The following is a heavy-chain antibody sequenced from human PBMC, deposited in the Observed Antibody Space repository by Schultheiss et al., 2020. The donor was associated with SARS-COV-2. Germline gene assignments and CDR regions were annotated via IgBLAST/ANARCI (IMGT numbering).Heavy chain of an antibody. CDR2: ITDSGGKT. D-gene: IGHD1-26*01. CDR1: GFTFGDYA. Sequence: GGSLRLSCTASGFTFGDYALSWFRQAPGKGLEWVSLITDSGGKTFYADSVKGRFTISRDDSKSTLHLQMNSLRAEDTAVYYCATFRRVGATTIDYWGQGTLVTVSS. CDR3: ATFRRVGATTIDY. V-gene: IGHV3-23*01. J-gene: IGHJ4*02.